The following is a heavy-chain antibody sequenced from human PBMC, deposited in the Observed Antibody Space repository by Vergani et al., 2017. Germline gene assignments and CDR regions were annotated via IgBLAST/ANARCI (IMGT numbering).Heavy chain of an antibody. CDR1: GFTFRNYA. J-gene: IGHJ4*02. CDR3: AKMGRAVLVGARIDY. D-gene: IGHD1-26*01. CDR2: ITDSGDST. V-gene: IGHV3-23*01. Sequence: EVQLLESGGGLVQPGGSLRLSCAASGFTFRNYAMNWVRQAPGKGLEWVSGITDSGDSTYYADSVKGRFTISREHSKNTLFLQMNSLRVEDTAIYYCAKMGRAVLVGARIDYWGQGTLVTVSS.